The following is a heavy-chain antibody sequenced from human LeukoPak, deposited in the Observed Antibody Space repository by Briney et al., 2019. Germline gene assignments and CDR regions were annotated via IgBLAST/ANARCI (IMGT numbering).Heavy chain of an antibody. Sequence: SVKVSCTASGGTFSSYAISWVRQAPGQGLEWMGGIIPIFGTANYAQKFQGRVTITADKSTSTAYMELSSLRSEDTAVYYCARVPYLGQYGMDVWGKGTTVTVSS. D-gene: IGHD2-21*01. CDR2: IIPIFGTA. CDR1: GGTFSSYA. V-gene: IGHV1-69*06. J-gene: IGHJ6*04. CDR3: ARVPYLGQYGMDV.